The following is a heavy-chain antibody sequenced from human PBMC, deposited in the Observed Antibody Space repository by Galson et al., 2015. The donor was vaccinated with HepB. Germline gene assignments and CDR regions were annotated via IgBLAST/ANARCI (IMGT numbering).Heavy chain of an antibody. D-gene: IGHD1-26*01. V-gene: IGHV3-7*01. CDR1: GFRLSDSW. J-gene: IGHJ6*02. CDR2: INEDGSAK. Sequence: SLRLSCAASGFRLSDSWMTWVRQSAERGLEWVANINEDGSAKRYLDSVKGRFTISRDNTANTLYLQMNSLRVEDTGVYYCASLDGTYYLDVWGQGTTVTVSS. CDR3: ASLDGTYYLDV.